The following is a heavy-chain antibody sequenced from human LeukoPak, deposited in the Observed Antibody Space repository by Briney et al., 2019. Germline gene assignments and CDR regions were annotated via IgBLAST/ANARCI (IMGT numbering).Heavy chain of an antibody. V-gene: IGHV3-23*01. CDR1: GFTFSTYA. Sequence: GGSLRLSCGGSGFTFSTYAMGCVGQAPGKGLEWVSSISGTGGSTSYAASVKGRFTISRDQSKDTLYLQMNSLRAEDTALYYCVKAFWAAAGPVGLFDFWGLGTLVTVSS. CDR2: ISGTGGST. CDR3: VKAFWAAAGPVGLFDF. D-gene: IGHD6-13*01. J-gene: IGHJ4*02.